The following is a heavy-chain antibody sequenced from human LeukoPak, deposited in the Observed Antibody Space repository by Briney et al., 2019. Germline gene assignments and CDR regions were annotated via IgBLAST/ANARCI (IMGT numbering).Heavy chain of an antibody. Sequence: PGGSMRLSCAASVFNFSSYSIYWVRHAPWKGREWVLYMSSSSSYIYYADSVKGRFTISRDNAKNSLYLQMNSLRAEDTAVYYCARVGKSVLRFLEWLFLDYWGQGTLVTVSS. D-gene: IGHD3-3*01. CDR2: MSSSSSYI. J-gene: IGHJ4*02. CDR3: ARVGKSVLRFLEWLFLDY. V-gene: IGHV3-21*01. CDR1: VFNFSSYS.